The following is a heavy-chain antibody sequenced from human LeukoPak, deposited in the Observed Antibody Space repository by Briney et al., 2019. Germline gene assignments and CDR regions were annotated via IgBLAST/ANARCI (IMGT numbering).Heavy chain of an antibody. V-gene: IGHV1-69*13. CDR1: GGTFSSYA. CDR3: RGRFHYYYGMDV. D-gene: IGHD3-10*01. Sequence: SVKVSCKASGGTFSSYAISWVRQAPGQGLEWMGGIIPIFGTANYAQKFQGRVTITADESTSTAYMELSSLRSEDTAVYYCRGRFHYYYGMDVWGQGTTVTVS. CDR2: IIPIFGTA. J-gene: IGHJ6*02.